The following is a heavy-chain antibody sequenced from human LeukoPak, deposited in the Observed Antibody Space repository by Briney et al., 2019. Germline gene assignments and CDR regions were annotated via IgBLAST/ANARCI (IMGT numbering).Heavy chain of an antibody. CDR1: RFTFSDYW. CDR2: INRDGGGT. J-gene: IGHJ4*02. D-gene: IGHD4-17*01. Sequence: HPGGSLRLSCAASRFTFSDYWMHWVRQAPGKGLVWVSRINRDGGGTTYADSVKGRFTISRDNAKNTLYLQMNSLRAEDTAVYFCARVAYGDYGVFDYWGQGTLVTVSS. V-gene: IGHV3-74*01. CDR3: ARVAYGDYGVFDY.